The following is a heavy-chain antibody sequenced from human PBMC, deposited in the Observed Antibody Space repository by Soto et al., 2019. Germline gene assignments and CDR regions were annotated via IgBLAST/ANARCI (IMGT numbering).Heavy chain of an antibody. CDR3: ARDLGPNHQYYDFWSGYYRGYYFDY. Sequence: GASVNVSCKASGYTFTGYYMHWVRQAPGQGLEWMGWINPNSGGTNYAQKFQGWVTMTRDTSISTAYMELSRLRSDDTAVCYCARDLGPNHQYYDFWSGYYRGYYFDYWGPGTLVTVSS. V-gene: IGHV1-2*04. D-gene: IGHD3-3*01. CDR1: GYTFTGYY. CDR2: INPNSGGT. J-gene: IGHJ4*02.